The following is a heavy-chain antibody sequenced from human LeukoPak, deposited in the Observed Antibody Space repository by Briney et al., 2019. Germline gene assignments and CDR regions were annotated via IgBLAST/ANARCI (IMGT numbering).Heavy chain of an antibody. CDR1: GGSISSGSYY. CDR2: IYTSGST. J-gene: IGHJ3*02. Sequence: PSETLSLTCTVSGGSISSGSYYWSWIRQPAGKGLEWIGRIYTSGSTNYNPSLKSRVTISVDTSKNQFSLKLSSVTAADTAVYYCARDVYGDYVLAFDIWGQGTMVTVSS. V-gene: IGHV4-61*02. D-gene: IGHD4-17*01. CDR3: ARDVYGDYVLAFDI.